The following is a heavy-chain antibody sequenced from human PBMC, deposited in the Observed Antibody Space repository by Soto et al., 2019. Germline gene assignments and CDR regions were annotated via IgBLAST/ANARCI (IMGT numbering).Heavy chain of an antibody. V-gene: IGHV3-21*01. J-gene: IGHJ6*04. CDR3: ASLTSYYYGMDV. CDR1: GFTFSSYS. CDR2: ISSSSSYI. Sequence: EVQLVESGGGLVKPGGSLRLSCAASGFTFSSYSMNWVRQAPGKGLEWVSSISSSSSYIYYADSVKGRFTISRDNAKNSLYLQMNSRRAEDTVVYYCASLTSYYYGMDVWGKGPTVPVPS.